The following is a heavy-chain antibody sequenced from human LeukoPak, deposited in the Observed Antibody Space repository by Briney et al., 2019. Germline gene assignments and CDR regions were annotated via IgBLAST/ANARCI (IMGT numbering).Heavy chain of an antibody. J-gene: IGHJ5*02. CDR3: AIAAKDEANWFDP. CDR2: FDPEDGET. Sequence: ASVNVSCKVAGYTLTELSMHWVRQAPGKGLEWMGGFDPEDGETIYAQKFQGRVTMTEDTSTDTAYMELSSLRSEDTAVYYCAIAAKDEANWFDPWGQGTLVTVSS. D-gene: IGHD6-25*01. V-gene: IGHV1-24*01. CDR1: GYTLTELS.